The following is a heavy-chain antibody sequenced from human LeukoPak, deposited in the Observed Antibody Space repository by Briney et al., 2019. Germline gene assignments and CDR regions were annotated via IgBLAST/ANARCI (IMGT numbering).Heavy chain of an antibody. Sequence: GGSLRRSCAASGFTFDDYAMHWARQAPGKGLEWVSGISWNSGTIGHADSVKGRFTISRDNAKDSLYLQMNSLRTDDTALYYCARGLEKGYSYGIDYWGQGTLVTVSS. V-gene: IGHV3-9*01. CDR3: ARGLEKGYSYGIDY. CDR2: ISWNSGTI. D-gene: IGHD5-18*01. J-gene: IGHJ4*02. CDR1: GFTFDDYA.